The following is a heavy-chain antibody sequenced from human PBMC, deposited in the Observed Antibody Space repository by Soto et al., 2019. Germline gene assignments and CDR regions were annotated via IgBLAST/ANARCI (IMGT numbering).Heavy chain of an antibody. V-gene: IGHV4-31*03. CDR1: GGSISSGGYY. Sequence: PSETLSLTCTVSGGSISSGGYYWSWIRQHPGKGLEWIGYIYYSGSTYYNPSLKSRVTISVDTSKNQFSLKLSSVTAADTAVYYCARNYYDSSGYYKIHYYFDYWGQGTLVTVSS. J-gene: IGHJ4*02. CDR2: IYYSGST. D-gene: IGHD3-22*01. CDR3: ARNYYDSSGYYKIHYYFDY.